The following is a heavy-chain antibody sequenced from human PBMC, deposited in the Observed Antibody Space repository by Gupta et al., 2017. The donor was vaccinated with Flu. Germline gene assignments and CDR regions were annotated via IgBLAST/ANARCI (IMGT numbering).Heavy chain of an antibody. Sequence: EMQLLESGGGLVQPGGSLRLSCAASGFTFSGYAMSWVRQAPGKGLEWISAISISGATTYYADSVKGRFTISRDTSKSTLYLQMNSLRAEDTAVYYCAKDQYCSGANCLDYWGQGTRVTVSS. V-gene: IGHV3-23*01. CDR2: ISISGATT. D-gene: IGHD2-15*01. CDR3: AKDQYCSGANCLDY. CDR1: GFTFSGYA. J-gene: IGHJ4*02.